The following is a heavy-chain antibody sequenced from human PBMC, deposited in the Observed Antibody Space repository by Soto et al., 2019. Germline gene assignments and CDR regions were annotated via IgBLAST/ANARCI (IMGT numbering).Heavy chain of an antibody. CDR1: GGSITSGNSYS. V-gene: IGHV4-30-2*01. CDR3: ARPVSPYFGTWFDP. CDR2: ISQTGAT. D-gene: IGHD3-10*01. J-gene: IGHJ5*02. Sequence: SETLSLTCAVSGGSITSGNSYSWAWIRQPPGRGLEWIGSISQTGATSYNPSLKSRVSVSLDKSKNQFSLRLSSVTAADMAVYYCARPVSPYFGTWFDPCAQGMLVTVSS.